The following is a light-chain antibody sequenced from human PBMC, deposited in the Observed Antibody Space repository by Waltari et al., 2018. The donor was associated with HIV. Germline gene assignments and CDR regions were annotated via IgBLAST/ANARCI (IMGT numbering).Light chain of an antibody. J-gene: IGKJ4*01. Sequence: EIVLTQSPGPLSLSPGESATLSCRASQSVRSASLAWYQQKPGQAPRLLIYGASSRAPGIPDRFSGSGAVTDFILTISSLEPEDCAVYYCQQYAASPLTFGGGTKVEIK. CDR3: QQYAASPLT. CDR1: QSVRSAS. V-gene: IGKV3-20*01. CDR2: GAS.